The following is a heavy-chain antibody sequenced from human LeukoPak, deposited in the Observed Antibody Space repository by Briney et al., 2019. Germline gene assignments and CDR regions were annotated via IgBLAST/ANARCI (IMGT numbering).Heavy chain of an antibody. D-gene: IGHD6-19*01. CDR3: TTAIAVAAKGDAFDI. CDR2: IKSKTDGGTT. V-gene: IGHV3-15*01. Sequence: PGGSLRLSCAASGFTFSNAWMSWVRQAPGKGLEWVGRIKSKTDGGTTDYAAPVKGRFTISRDDSKNTLYLQMNSLKTEDTAVYYCTTAIAVAAKGDAFDIWGQGTMVTVSS. J-gene: IGHJ3*02. CDR1: GFTFSNAW.